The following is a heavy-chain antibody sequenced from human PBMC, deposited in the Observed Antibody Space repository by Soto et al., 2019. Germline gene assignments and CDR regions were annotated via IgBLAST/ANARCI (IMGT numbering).Heavy chain of an antibody. CDR1: GFSISNYG. V-gene: IGHV3-33*01. J-gene: IGHJ4*02. CDR3: VGGSAPASSFDH. CDR2: MWNDGSQK. Sequence: QVQLVESGGGVVQPGRSLRLSCAASGFSISNYGMHWVRQAPGKGLEWVAVMWNDGSQKLYADSVKGRFTISRDLSQNKLFWGSDTLRADDTAIYYWVGGSAPASSFDHGDQGTMV.